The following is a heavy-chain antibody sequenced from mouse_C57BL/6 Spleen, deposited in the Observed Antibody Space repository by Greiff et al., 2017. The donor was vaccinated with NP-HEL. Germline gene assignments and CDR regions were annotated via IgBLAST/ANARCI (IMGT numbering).Heavy chain of an antibody. CDR3: ARLDY. J-gene: IGHJ4*01. V-gene: IGHV1-59*01. Sequence: VQLQQPGAGLVRPGTSVKLSCKASGYTFTSYWMHWVKQRPGQGLEWIGVIDPSDSYTNYNQKFKGKATLTVDTSSSTAYMQLSSLTSEDSAVYYCARLDYWGQGTSVTVSS. CDR2: IDPSDSYT. CDR1: GYTFTSYW.